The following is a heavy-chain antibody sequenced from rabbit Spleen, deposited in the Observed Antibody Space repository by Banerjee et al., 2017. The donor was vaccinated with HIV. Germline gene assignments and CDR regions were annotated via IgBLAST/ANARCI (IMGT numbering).Heavy chain of an antibody. CDR3: ARGDEYFDL. V-gene: IGHV1S45*01. CDR1: GFTLSSYY. J-gene: IGHJ4*01. Sequence: QEHLKESGGGLVQPGGSLKLSCTASGFTLSSYYMCWVRQAPGKGLEWIGCIYTGSGSTYYANWAKGRFTISKTSSTTVTLQMTSLTAADTATHFCARGDEYFDLWGPGTLVTVS. CDR2: IYTGSGST.